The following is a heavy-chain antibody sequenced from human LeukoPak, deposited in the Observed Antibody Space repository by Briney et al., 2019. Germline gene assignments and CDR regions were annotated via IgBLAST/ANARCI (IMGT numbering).Heavy chain of an antibody. V-gene: IGHV4-59*01. D-gene: IGHD5-18*01. Sequence: SETLSLTCTVSGGSTSSYYWSWIRQPPGKGLEWIGYIYYSGSTNYNPSLKSRVTISVDTSKNQFSLKLSSVTAADTAVYYCARGTAMVTGIDYWGQGTLVTVSS. CDR1: GGSTSSYY. J-gene: IGHJ4*02. CDR3: ARGTAMVTGIDY. CDR2: IYYSGST.